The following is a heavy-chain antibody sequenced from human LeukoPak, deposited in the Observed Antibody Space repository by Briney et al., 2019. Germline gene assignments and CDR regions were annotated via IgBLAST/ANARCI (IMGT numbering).Heavy chain of an antibody. CDR3: ARPSYYYGSGSYYGSTAFDI. CDR2: INPNSGGT. CDR1: GYTFTGYY. D-gene: IGHD3-10*01. Sequence: ASVKVSCKASGYTFTGYYMHWVRQAPGQGLEWMGWINPNSGGTNYAQKFQGRVTMTRDTSISTAYMELSRLRSDDTAVYYCARPSYYYGSGSYYGSTAFDIWGQGTMVTVSS. J-gene: IGHJ3*02. V-gene: IGHV1-2*02.